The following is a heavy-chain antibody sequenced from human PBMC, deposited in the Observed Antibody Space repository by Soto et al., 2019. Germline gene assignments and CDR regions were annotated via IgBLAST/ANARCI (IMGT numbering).Heavy chain of an antibody. V-gene: IGHV4-39*01. CDR2: IYYSGST. CDR1: GGSISSSSYY. J-gene: IGHJ5*02. D-gene: IGHD2-2*01. Sequence: QLQLQESGPGLVKPSETLSLTCTVSGGSISSSSYYWGWIRQPPGKGLEWIGSIYYSGSTYYNPSITIRFTISVDTSKNPFSLKLSSVTGADSALYYCARQPYCSSTSCYPSSNWFDPWGQGTLVTVSS. CDR3: ARQPYCSSTSCYPSSNWFDP.